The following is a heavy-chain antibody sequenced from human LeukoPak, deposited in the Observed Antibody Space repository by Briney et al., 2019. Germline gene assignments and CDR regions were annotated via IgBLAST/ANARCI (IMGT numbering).Heavy chain of an antibody. Sequence: SETLSLTCAVYGGSFSGYYWSWIRQPPGKGLEWIGEINHSGSTNYNPSLKSRVTISVDTSKNQFSLKLSSVTAADTAVYYCAREPWGLDYWGQGTLVTVSS. CDR3: AREPWGLDY. CDR1: GGSFSGYY. D-gene: IGHD7-27*01. CDR2: INHSGST. J-gene: IGHJ4*02. V-gene: IGHV4-34*01.